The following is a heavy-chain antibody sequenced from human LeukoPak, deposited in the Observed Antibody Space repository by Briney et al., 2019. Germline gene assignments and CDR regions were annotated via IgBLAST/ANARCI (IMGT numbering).Heavy chain of an antibody. CDR2: IYYSGST. CDR3: AREDSYEQHRIDY. V-gene: IGHV4-39*02. J-gene: IGHJ4*02. Sequence: PSETLSLTCTVSGGSISSSSYYWGWIRQPPGKGLEWIGSIYYSGSTYYNPSLKSRVTISVDTSKNQFSLKLSSVTAADTAVYYCAREDSYEQHRIDYWGQGTLVTVSS. D-gene: IGHD5-18*01. CDR1: GGSISSSSYY.